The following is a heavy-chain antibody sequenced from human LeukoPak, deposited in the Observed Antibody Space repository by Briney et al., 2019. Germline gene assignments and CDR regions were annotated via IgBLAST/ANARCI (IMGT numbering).Heavy chain of an antibody. V-gene: IGHV1-69*05. Sequence: SVKVSCKASGGTFSSYAISWVRQAPGQGLEWMGRIIPIFGAANYAQKFQGRVTITTDESTSTAYMELSSLRSEDTAVYYCARVFGYSSGWYTSRGPNWFDPWGQGTLVTVSS. D-gene: IGHD6-19*01. CDR1: GGTFSSYA. J-gene: IGHJ5*02. CDR2: IIPIFGAA. CDR3: ARVFGYSSGWYTSRGPNWFDP.